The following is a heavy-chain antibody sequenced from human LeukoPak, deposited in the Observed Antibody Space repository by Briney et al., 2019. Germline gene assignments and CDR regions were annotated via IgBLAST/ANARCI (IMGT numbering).Heavy chain of an antibody. CDR3: TRVTRNSGWFFDY. J-gene: IGHJ4*02. D-gene: IGHD6-19*01. CDR2: TAHRGNT. CDR1: GYSISGGYF. Sequence: SETLSLTCDVSGYSISGGYFWGWIRQPPGMGLEWIGSTAHRGNTYYNPSLKGRVSISADGSKNQFSLSLTSVTAADTATYYCTRVTRNSGWFFDYWGSGTLATVHS. V-gene: IGHV4-38-2*01.